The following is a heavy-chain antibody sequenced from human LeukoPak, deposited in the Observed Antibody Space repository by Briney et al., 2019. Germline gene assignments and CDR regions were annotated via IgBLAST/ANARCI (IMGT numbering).Heavy chain of an antibody. CDR1: GFSFSTLS. V-gene: IGHV3-48*01. CDR3: PRASNPWLQLT. CDR2: ISGTSGTI. D-gene: IGHD5-24*01. Sequence: GGSQRLSCAASGFSFSTLSMNWVRQAPVKGLEWVSYISGTSGTIYYADSVKGRFTISRDNAKNSLYLQMNSLRAEDTAVYYCPRASNPWLQLTWGQGTLVTVSS. J-gene: IGHJ5*02.